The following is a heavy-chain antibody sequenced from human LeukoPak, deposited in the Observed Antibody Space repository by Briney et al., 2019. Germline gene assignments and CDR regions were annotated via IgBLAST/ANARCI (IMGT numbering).Heavy chain of an antibody. V-gene: IGHV1-18*01. Sequence: ASVKVSCKASGYTFTSYGISWVRQAPGQGLEWMGWISAYNGNTNYAQKLQGRVTMTTDTSTSTAHMELRSLRSDDTAVYYCARDLVDSIYSYAKEYYYGMDVWGQGTTVTVSS. CDR3: ARDLVDSIYSYAKEYYYGMDV. J-gene: IGHJ6*02. D-gene: IGHD5-18*01. CDR1: GYTFTSYG. CDR2: ISAYNGNT.